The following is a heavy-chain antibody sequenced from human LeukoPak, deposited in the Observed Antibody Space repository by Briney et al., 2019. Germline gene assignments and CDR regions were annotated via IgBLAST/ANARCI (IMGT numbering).Heavy chain of an antibody. Sequence: QTGGSLRLSCAASGFTFSSYAMSWVRQAPGKGLEWVSAISGSGGSTYYADSVKGRFTISRDNSKNTLYLQMNSLRAEDTAVYYCAKKPTILRYYFDYWGQGTLVTVSP. V-gene: IGHV3-23*01. CDR2: ISGSGGST. D-gene: IGHD5-24*01. CDR1: GFTFSSYA. CDR3: AKKPTILRYYFDY. J-gene: IGHJ4*02.